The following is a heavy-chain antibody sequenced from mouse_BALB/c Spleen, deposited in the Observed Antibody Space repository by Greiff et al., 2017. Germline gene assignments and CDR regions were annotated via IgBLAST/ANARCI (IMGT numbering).Heavy chain of an antibody. V-gene: IGHV7-3*02. CDR2: IRNKANGYTT. CDR3: ARETGFAY. J-gene: IGHJ3*01. CDR1: GFTFTDYY. Sequence: EVKLMESGGGLVQPGGSLKLSCATSGFTFTDYYMSWVRQPPGKALEWLGFIRNKANGYTTEYSASVKGRFTISRDNSQSILYLQMNTLRAEDSATYYCARETGFAYWGQGTLVTVSA.